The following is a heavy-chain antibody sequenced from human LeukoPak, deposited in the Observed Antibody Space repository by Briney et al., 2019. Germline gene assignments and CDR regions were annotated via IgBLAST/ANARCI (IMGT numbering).Heavy chain of an antibody. CDR2: MNPNSGNT. Sequence: GASVKVSCKASGYTFTSYDINWVRQATGQGLEWMGWMNPNSGNTGYAQKFQGRVTMTRNTSISTAYVELSSLRSEDTVVYYCARGLSSAGSPYYYDSSGYPGGYWGQGTLVTVSS. D-gene: IGHD3-22*01. CDR3: ARGLSSAGSPYYYDSSGYPGGY. J-gene: IGHJ4*02. CDR1: GYTFTSYD. V-gene: IGHV1-8*01.